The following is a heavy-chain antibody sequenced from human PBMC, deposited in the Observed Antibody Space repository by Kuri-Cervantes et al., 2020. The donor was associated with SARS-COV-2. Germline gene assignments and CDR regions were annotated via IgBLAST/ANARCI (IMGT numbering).Heavy chain of an antibody. D-gene: IGHD1-26*01. V-gene: IGHV2-26*01. J-gene: IGHJ3*02. CDR1: GFSLSNARMG. CDR2: IFSNDEK. CDR3: ARIPYSGRAGAFDI. Sequence: SGPTLVKPTETLTLTCTVSGFSLSNARMGVSWIRQPPGKALEWLAHIFSNDEKSYSTSLKSRLTISKDTSKSQVVLTMTNMDPVDTATYYCARIPYSGRAGAFDIWGQGTMVTVSS.